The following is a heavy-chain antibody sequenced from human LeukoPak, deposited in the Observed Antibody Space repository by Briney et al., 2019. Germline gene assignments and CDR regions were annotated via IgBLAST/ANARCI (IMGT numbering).Heavy chain of an antibody. CDR3: ARDGSTLYDFWSGYPRLEFDY. V-gene: IGHV3-7*01. D-gene: IGHD3-3*01. J-gene: IGHJ4*02. CDR2: IKQDGSEK. Sequence: PGGSLRLSCAASGFTFSSYWMSWVRQAPGKGLEWVANIKQDGSEKYYVDSVKGRFTISRDNAKNSLYLQMNSLRAEDTAVYYCARDGSTLYDFWSGYPRLEFDYWGQGTLVTVSS. CDR1: GFTFSSYW.